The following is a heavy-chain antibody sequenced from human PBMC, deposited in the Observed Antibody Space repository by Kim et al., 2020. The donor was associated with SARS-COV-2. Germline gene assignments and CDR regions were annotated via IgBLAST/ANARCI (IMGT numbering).Heavy chain of an antibody. J-gene: IGHJ4*02. D-gene: IGHD1-26*01. V-gene: IGHV3-23*01. Sequence: TYYADAGKGRFTISRDNSKNTLYLQMNSLRAEDTAVYYCAKDSGYGANDYWGQGTLVTVSS. CDR3: AKDSGYGANDY. CDR2: T.